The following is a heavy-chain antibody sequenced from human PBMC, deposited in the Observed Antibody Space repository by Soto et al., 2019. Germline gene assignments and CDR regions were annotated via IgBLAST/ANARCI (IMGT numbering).Heavy chain of an antibody. J-gene: IGHJ4*02. CDR2: IKSKTDGGTT. D-gene: IGHD4-4*01. CDR1: GFTFSNAW. CDR3: TTGTLTYSNHEGFDY. Sequence: PGGSLRLSCAASGFTFSNAWMNWVRQAPGKGLGWVGRIKSKTDGGTTDYAAPVKGRFTISRDDSKNTLYLQMNSLKTEDTAVYYCTTGTLTYSNHEGFDYWGQGTLVTVSS. V-gene: IGHV3-15*07.